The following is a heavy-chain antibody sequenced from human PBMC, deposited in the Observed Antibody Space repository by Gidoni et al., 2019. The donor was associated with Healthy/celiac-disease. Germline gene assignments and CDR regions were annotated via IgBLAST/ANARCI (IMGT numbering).Heavy chain of an antibody. CDR3: ASLYYDFWSGYSPYYYYGMDV. CDR2: ISGSVGSK. J-gene: IGHJ6*02. CDR1: GFTFSSYA. D-gene: IGHD3-3*01. V-gene: IGHV3-23*01. Sequence: EVQLLESGGGLVQPGGSLRLSCAASGFTFSSYAMSWVRQAPGKGLEWVSAISGSVGSKYYADSVNGRFTISRDNSKNTLYLQMNSLRAEDTAVYYCASLYYDFWSGYSPYYYYGMDVWGQGTTVTVSS.